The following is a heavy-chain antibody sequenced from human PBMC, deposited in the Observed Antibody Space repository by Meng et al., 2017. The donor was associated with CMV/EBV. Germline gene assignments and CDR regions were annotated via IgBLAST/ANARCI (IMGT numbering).Heavy chain of an antibody. Sequence: GVSLTISCAASGFTFSNAWMSWVRQAPGKGLEWVGRIKSKIDGGTTDYAAPVKGRFTISRDDSKNTLYLQMNSLKTEDTAVYYCTTEWIAAAGTPDYWGQGTLVTVSS. CDR2: IKSKIDGGTT. D-gene: IGHD6-13*01. CDR1: GFTFSNAW. J-gene: IGHJ4*02. V-gene: IGHV3-15*01. CDR3: TTEWIAAAGTPDY.